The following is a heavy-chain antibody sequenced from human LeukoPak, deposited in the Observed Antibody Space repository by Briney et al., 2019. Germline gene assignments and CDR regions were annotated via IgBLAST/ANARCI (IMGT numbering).Heavy chain of an antibody. J-gene: IGHJ4*02. D-gene: IGHD3-22*01. Sequence: ASVKVSCKASGGTFSSYAISWVRQAPGQGLEWMGGIIPIFGTANYAQKFQGRVTITADESTSTAYMELSRLRSDDTAVYYCATDYDSSGAFDYWGQGTLVTVSS. CDR3: ATDYDSSGAFDY. CDR2: IIPIFGTA. V-gene: IGHV1-69*13. CDR1: GGTFSSYA.